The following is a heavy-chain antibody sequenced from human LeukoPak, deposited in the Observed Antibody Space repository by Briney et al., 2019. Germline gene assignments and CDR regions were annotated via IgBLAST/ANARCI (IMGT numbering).Heavy chain of an antibody. Sequence: SETLSLTCAVYGGSFSGYYWSWIRQPPGKGLEWIGEINHSGSTNYNPSLKSRVTISVDTSKNQFSLKLSSVTAADTAVYYCARGSDYGLNWGQGTLVTVSS. CDR3: ARGSDYGLN. CDR2: INHSGST. CDR1: GGSFSGYY. V-gene: IGHV4-34*01. J-gene: IGHJ4*02. D-gene: IGHD4-17*01.